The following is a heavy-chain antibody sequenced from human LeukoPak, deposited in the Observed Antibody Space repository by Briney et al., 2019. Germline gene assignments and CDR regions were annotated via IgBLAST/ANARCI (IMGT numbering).Heavy chain of an antibody. CDR3: ARGRYDFWSGYPAAFDI. J-gene: IGHJ3*02. CDR2: IYYSGST. D-gene: IGHD3-3*01. Sequence: PSETLSLTCTVSGGSISSYYWSWIRQPPGKGLEWIGYIYYSGSTNYNPSLKSRVTISVDTSKNQFSLKLSSVTAADTAVYYCARGRYDFWSGYPAAFDIWGQGTMVTASS. CDR1: GGSISSYY. V-gene: IGHV4-59*01.